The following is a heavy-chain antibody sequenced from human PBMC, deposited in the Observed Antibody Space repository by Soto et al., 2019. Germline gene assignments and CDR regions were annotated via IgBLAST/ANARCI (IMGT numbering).Heavy chain of an antibody. CDR3: ARGPGRITMVRGVIMPL. Sequence: ASVKVSCKASGYTFTSYDINWVRQATGQGLEWMGWMNPNSGNTGYAQKFQGRVTMTRNTSISTAYMELSSLRSEDTAVYYCARGPGRITMVRGVIMPLWGQGTLVTVSS. D-gene: IGHD3-10*01. J-gene: IGHJ4*02. CDR1: GYTFTSYD. CDR2: MNPNSGNT. V-gene: IGHV1-8*01.